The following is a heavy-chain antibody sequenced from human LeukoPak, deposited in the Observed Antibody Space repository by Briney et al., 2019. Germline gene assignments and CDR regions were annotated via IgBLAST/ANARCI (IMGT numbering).Heavy chain of an antibody. J-gene: IGHJ4*02. CDR2: ISVYNGNT. D-gene: IGHD3-22*01. CDR1: GYSLINYG. CDR3: ARDLSYYDTSGQPPDH. Sequence: ASVKVSCKASGYSLINYGISWIRQAPGQGLEWMGWISVYNGNTNYAQKVQGRVTMTTDTSTSTAYMELRSLRSDDTAVYYCARDLSYYDTSGQPPDHWGQGTLVTVSS. V-gene: IGHV1-18*01.